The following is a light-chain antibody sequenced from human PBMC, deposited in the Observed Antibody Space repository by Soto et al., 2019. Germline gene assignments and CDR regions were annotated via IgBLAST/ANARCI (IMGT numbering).Light chain of an antibody. CDR2: DVN. CDR1: SGDVGAYNY. V-gene: IGLV2-11*01. J-gene: IGLJ1*01. CDR3: CSYADTYTYH. Sequence: QSALTQPRSVSGSPGQSVTISCTGTSGDVGAYNYISWYQQHPGKAPKFLIYDVNKRPSGVPDRFFGSKSGNTASLTISGLQPEDEADYYCCSYADTYTYHFGPGTKLTVL.